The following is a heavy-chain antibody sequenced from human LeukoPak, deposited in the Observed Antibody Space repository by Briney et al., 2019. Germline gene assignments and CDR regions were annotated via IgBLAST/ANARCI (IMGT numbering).Heavy chain of an antibody. CDR2: ISGGGGST. J-gene: IGHJ4*02. D-gene: IGHD3-10*01. CDR1: GFTFSSYA. V-gene: IGHV3-23*01. Sequence: GGSLRLSCAASGFTFSSYAMSWVRQAPGKGPEWVSAISGGGGSTYYADSVKGRFTISRDNSKNTLYLQMNSLRAEDTAVYYCAKDHLWFGELLYPSPLDYWGQGTLVTVSS. CDR3: AKDHLWFGELLYPSPLDY.